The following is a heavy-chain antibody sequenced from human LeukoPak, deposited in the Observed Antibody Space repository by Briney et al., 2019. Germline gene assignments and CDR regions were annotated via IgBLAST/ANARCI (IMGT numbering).Heavy chain of an antibody. J-gene: IGHJ6*02. D-gene: IGHD6-13*01. CDR2: IKQDGTEK. CDR3: AKGGYSSSWSLFYGMDV. Sequence: SGGSLRLSCAASGFTFSSYWMSWVRQAPGKGLEWVANIKQDGTEKYYVDSVKGRFTISRDNAKNSLYLQMNSLRAEDTAVYYCAKGGYSSSWSLFYGMDVWGQGTTVTVSS. V-gene: IGHV3-7*01. CDR1: GFTFSSYW.